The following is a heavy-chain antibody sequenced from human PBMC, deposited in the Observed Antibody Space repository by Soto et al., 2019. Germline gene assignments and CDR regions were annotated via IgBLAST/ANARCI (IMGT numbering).Heavy chain of an antibody. J-gene: IGHJ6*02. CDR2: IYYSGST. Sequence: SETLSLTCTVSGGPISSYYWSWIRPPPGKGLEWIGYIYYSGSTNYNPSLKSRVTISVDTSKNQFSLKLSSVTAADTAVYYCARGADYDFWSGYYSYYYYYGMDVWGQGTTVTVSS. CDR3: ARGADYDFWSGYYSYYYYYGMDV. D-gene: IGHD3-3*01. CDR1: GGPISSYY. V-gene: IGHV4-59*01.